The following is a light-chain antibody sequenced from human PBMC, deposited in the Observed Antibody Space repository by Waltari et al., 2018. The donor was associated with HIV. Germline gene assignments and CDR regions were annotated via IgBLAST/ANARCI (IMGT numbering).Light chain of an antibody. CDR1: QDISNY. J-gene: IGKJ5*01. CDR2: DAS. CDR3: QQYDKLPIT. V-gene: IGKV1-33*01. Sequence: DIQMTQSPSSLSASVGDRVTITCQVSQDISNYLNWYQQKPGKAPKLLIYDASNLETGVPSRFSGSGSGTDFTFTISSLQPEDIATYYCQQYDKLPITFGQGTRLETK.